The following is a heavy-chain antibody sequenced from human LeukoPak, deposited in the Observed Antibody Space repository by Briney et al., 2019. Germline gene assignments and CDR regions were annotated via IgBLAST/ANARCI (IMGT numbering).Heavy chain of an antibody. CDR1: GGSISSYY. V-gene: IGHV4-59*12. CDR3: ARDRGERWLQYGFDY. J-gene: IGHJ4*02. Sequence: PSETLSLTCTVSGGSISSYYWSWIRQPPGKGLEWIGYIYHSGSTYYNPSLKSRVTMSVDRSKNQFSLKLSSVTAADTAVYYCARDRGERWLQYGFDYWGQGTLVTVSS. CDR2: IYHSGST. D-gene: IGHD5-24*01.